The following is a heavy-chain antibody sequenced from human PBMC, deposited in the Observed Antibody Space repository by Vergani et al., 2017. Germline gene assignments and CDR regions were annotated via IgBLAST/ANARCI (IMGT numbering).Heavy chain of an antibody. V-gene: IGHV1-69*01. CDR2: IIPIFGTA. D-gene: IGHD2-15*01. Sequence: QVQLVQSGAEVKKPGSSVKVSCKASGGTFSSYAISWVRQAPGQGLEWMGGIIPIFGTANSAQKFQGRVTITADESTSTAYMELSSLRSEDTAVYYCARDRGWDDIVVVVADNWFDPWGQGTLVTVSS. J-gene: IGHJ5*02. CDR3: ARDRGWDDIVVVVADNWFDP. CDR1: GGTFSSYA.